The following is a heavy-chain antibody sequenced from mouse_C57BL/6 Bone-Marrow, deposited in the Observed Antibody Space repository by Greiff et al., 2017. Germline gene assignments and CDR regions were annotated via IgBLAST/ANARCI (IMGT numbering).Heavy chain of an antibody. CDR3: AIRYYGYDDGGYYFDY. Sequence: VQLQQPGAELVKPGASVKVSCKASGYTFTSYWMHWVKQRPGQGLEWIGRIHPSDSDTNYNQKFKGKATLTVDKSSSTAYMQLRSLTSEDAAVYYCAIRYYGYDDGGYYFDYWGQGTTRTVSS. CDR1: GYTFTSYW. CDR2: IHPSDSDT. D-gene: IGHD2-2*01. V-gene: IGHV1-74*01. J-gene: IGHJ2*01.